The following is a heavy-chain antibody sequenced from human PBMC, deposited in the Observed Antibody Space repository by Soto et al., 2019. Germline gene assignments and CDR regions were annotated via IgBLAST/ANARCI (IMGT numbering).Heavy chain of an antibody. V-gene: IGHV3-30*18. CDR2: VSYDGSIE. J-gene: IGHJ5*02. CDR3: AKDLYYYDFSLDDS. Sequence: PGGSLRLSCTASGFTFSSYAMHWARQAPGRGLEWVAVVSYDGSIENYVDSVRGRFTISRDNSKDTVFLQMNSLRVEDTAVYYCAKDLYYYDFSLDDSWGQGTLVTVSS. D-gene: IGHD3-16*01. CDR1: GFTFSSYA.